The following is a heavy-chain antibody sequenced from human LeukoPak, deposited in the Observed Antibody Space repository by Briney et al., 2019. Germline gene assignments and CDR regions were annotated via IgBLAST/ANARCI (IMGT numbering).Heavy chain of an antibody. D-gene: IGHD6-19*01. V-gene: IGHV1-2*02. CDR1: GYTFTDYY. J-gene: IGHJ6*03. Sequence: AASVKVSCKASGYTFTDYYMHWVRQAPGQGLEWMGWINPNSGGTNYAQKFQGRVTMTRDTSISTAYMELSRLRSDDTAVYYCAREGAVAAEILVTFHYYMDVWGKGTTVTVSS. CDR2: INPNSGGT. CDR3: AREGAVAAEILVTFHYYMDV.